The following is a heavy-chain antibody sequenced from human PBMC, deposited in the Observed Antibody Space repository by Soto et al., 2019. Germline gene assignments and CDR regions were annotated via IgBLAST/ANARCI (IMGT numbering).Heavy chain of an antibody. CDR1: GYTFTSYG. V-gene: IGHV1-18*01. J-gene: IGHJ4*02. CDR2: ISAYNGNT. Sequence: ASVKVSCKASGYTFTSYGISWVRQAPGQGLEWMGWISAYNGNTNYAQKLQGRVTMTTDTSTSTAYMELRSLRSGDTAVYYCARDGIVVVTATQYDYWGQGTLVTVPS. D-gene: IGHD2-21*02. CDR3: ARDGIVVVTATQYDY.